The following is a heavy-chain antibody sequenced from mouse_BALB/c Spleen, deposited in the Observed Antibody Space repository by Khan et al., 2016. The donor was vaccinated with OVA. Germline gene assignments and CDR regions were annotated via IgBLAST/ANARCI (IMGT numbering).Heavy chain of an antibody. V-gene: IGHV3-2*02. CDR3: ARGNYYGYYCDY. D-gene: IGHD1-1*01. Sequence: VQLQQSGPGLVKPSQSLSLTCTVTGYSITSGYAWNWIRQFPGNKLEWMGYISYSGVTSYTPSLKRRISITRDTSKNQVFLHLTAVTTEDTATYYCARGNYYGYYCDYWGQGTTLTVAS. J-gene: IGHJ2*01. CDR1: GYSITSGYA. CDR2: ISYSGVT.